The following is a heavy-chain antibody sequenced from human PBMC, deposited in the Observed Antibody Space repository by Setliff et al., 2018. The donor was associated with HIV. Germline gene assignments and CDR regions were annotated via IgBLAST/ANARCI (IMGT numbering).Heavy chain of an antibody. J-gene: IGHJ3*02. CDR3: AKCGSLWFGVQDAFDI. D-gene: IGHD3-10*01. CDR2: IKQDGSEK. Sequence: AGGSLRLSCAASGFTFSNYWMSWVRQAPGKGLEWVANIKQDGSEKYYVDSVKGRFTISRDNSKNTLYLQMNSLRAEDTAVYYCAKCGSLWFGVQDAFDIWGQGTMVTVSS. CDR1: GFTFSNYW. V-gene: IGHV3-7*03.